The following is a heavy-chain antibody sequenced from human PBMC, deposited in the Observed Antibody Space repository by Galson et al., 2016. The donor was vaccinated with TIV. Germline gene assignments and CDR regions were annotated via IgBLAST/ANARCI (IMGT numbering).Heavy chain of an antibody. D-gene: IGHD4-17*01. J-gene: IGHJ4*02. V-gene: IGHV5-10-1*01. CDR3: ARPHYGDGDY. CDR2: IDPEDSYT. CDR1: GYNFTNYW. Sequence: QSGAEVKKPGESLRISCKTSGYNFTNYWIIWVRQMPGRGLEWVGRIDPEDSYTEYSPSFQGHVTISTDKSIGTSYLQWSSLKASDTASYYCARPHYGDGDYWGLGTLVTVSS.